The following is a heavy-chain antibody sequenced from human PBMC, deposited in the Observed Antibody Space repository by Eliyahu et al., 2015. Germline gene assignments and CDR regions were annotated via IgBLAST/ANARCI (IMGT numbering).Heavy chain of an antibody. J-gene: IGHJ4*02. CDR2: MXFSGXP. CDR3: ARVPLTYGGSTRGYFDY. D-gene: IGHD4-23*01. CDR1: GDSINDYY. Sequence: QVRLQESGPGRVKPSETLSLTCXVSGDSINDYYWXXXRXXPGEGLEYIGYMXFSGXPNXNPSLKGRVTMSLDTSKNQFFLKLTAVTAADTAVYYCARVPLTYGGSTRGYFDYWGQGALVTVSS. V-gene: IGHV4-59*01.